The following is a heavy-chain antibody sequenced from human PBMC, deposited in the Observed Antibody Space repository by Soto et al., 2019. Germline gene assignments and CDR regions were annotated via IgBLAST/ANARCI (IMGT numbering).Heavy chain of an antibody. Sequence: GGSLRLSCVASGFTFISSFMGWVRQAPGKGLEWVANINQDGGGTYYVDSVVGRFSISIDNAKDSLYLQMNSLRSEDTAVYYCARYFRGSGRYFFDYWGQGTLVTVSS. CDR3: ARYFRGSGRYFFDY. CDR2: INQDGGGT. D-gene: IGHD6-19*01. V-gene: IGHV3-7*03. CDR1: GFTFISSF. J-gene: IGHJ4*02.